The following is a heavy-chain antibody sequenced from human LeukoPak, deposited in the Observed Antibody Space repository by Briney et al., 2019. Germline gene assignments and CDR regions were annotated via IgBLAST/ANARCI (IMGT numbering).Heavy chain of an antibody. CDR1: GGTFSSYA. J-gene: IGHJ4*02. CDR3: ARSVVVTAPFDY. V-gene: IGHV1-69*04. Sequence: GASVKVSCKASGGTFSSYAISWVRQAPGQGLEWMGRIIPILGIANYAQKFQGRVTITADKSTSTAYMELSSLRSEGTAVYYCARSVVVTAPFDYWGQGTLVTVSS. D-gene: IGHD2-21*02. CDR2: IIPILGIA.